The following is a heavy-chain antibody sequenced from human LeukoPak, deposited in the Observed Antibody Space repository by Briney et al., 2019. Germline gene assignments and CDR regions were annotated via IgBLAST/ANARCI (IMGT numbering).Heavy chain of an antibody. Sequence: GGSLSLSCAASGFTFSSYAMHWVRQAPGKGLEYVSAISSNGGSTYYANSVKGRFTISRDNSKNTLYLQMGSLRAEDMAVYYCAREAWFGEFRGLYYFDYWGQGTLVTVSS. D-gene: IGHD3-10*01. CDR1: GFTFSSYA. V-gene: IGHV3-64*01. CDR2: ISSNGGST. CDR3: AREAWFGEFRGLYYFDY. J-gene: IGHJ4*02.